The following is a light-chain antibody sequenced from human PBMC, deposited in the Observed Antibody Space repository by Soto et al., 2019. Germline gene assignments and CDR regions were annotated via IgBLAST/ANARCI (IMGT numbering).Light chain of an antibody. CDR2: AAS. J-gene: IGKJ1*01. V-gene: IGKV1-39*01. CDR3: QQPYSTPGK. CDR1: QTIKTY. Sequence: DIQMTQSPSPLSASVGDSVTITCRASQTIKTYLNWYRHKPGEAPKLLIYAASRLQTGVPSRFSGSGSGTFFTLSISSLQPEVFATYYCQQPYSTPGKFGQGTKVE.